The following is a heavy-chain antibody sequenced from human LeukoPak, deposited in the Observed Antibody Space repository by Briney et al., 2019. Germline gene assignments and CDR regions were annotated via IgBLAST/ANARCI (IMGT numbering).Heavy chain of an antibody. CDR2: ISYDGSNK. D-gene: IGHD3-3*01. CDR1: GFTFSSYA. Sequence: GGSLRLSCAASGFTFSSYAMHWVRQAPGKGLEWVAVISYDGSNKYYADSVKGRFTISRDNSKNTLYLQMNSLRAEDTAVYYCARGGYDFWSGYCLLWGQGTLVTISS. CDR3: ARGGYDFWSGYCLL. J-gene: IGHJ4*02. V-gene: IGHV3-30*04.